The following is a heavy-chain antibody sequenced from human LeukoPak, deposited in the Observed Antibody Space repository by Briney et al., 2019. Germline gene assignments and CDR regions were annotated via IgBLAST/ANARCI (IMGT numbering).Heavy chain of an antibody. D-gene: IGHD6-19*01. Sequence: GGSLRLSCAASGFTFSSYSMNWVRQAPGKGLEWVSSISSSSSSYIYYADSVKGRFTISRDNAKNSLYLQMNSLRAEDTAVYYCARDWAAVAGSFDYWGQGTLVTVSS. V-gene: IGHV3-21*01. CDR3: ARDWAAVAGSFDY. CDR1: GFTFSSYS. J-gene: IGHJ4*02. CDR2: ISSSSSSYI.